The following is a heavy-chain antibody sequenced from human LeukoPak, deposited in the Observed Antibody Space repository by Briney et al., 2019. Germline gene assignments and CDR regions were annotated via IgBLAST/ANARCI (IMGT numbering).Heavy chain of an antibody. CDR2: ISGSGNSI. Sequence: GGSLTLSCAASGVTFSSYAMSWVREAPGKGLERVSGISGSGNSIYYADSVRGRFTISRDNSKNTLYLQMNSLRAEDTAVYYCAKVRLHDYVWGSYRPLDHWGQGTLVTVSS. J-gene: IGHJ4*02. V-gene: IGHV3-23*01. CDR1: GVTFSSYA. CDR3: AKVRLHDYVWGSYRPLDH. D-gene: IGHD3-16*02.